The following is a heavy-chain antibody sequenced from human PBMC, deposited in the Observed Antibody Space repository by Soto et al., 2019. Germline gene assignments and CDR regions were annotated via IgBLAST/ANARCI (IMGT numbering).Heavy chain of an antibody. D-gene: IGHD2-21*02. Sequence: PGGSLRLSCAASGFSFGIYTITWVRQAPGKGLEWVASIGTTSAYIYYADSVRGRFTISRDNAKNSLYLQMNSLRGEDTAVYYCARVMCGDCSAYYYYSMDVWGQGTTVTVSS. J-gene: IGHJ6*02. CDR2: IGTTSAYI. V-gene: IGHV3-21*01. CDR3: ARVMCGDCSAYYYYSMDV. CDR1: GFSFGIYT.